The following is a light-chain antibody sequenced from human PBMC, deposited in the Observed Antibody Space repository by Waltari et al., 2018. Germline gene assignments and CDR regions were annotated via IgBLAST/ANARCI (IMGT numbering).Light chain of an antibody. Sequence: DTVLTQSPASLSLSPGHRITLSCRASQNVYSNSLAWYQQRPGQLPRLLIYAASSRATGIPDRFSGSGSGADFTLTISRLEPEDFAVYYCHQYGSLPWTFGQGAKLEIK. CDR3: HQYGSLPWT. V-gene: IGKV3-20*01. J-gene: IGKJ1*01. CDR2: AAS. CDR1: QNVYSNS.